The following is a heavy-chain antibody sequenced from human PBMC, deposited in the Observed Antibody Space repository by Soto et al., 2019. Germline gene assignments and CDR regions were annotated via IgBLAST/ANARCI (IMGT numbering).Heavy chain of an antibody. J-gene: IGHJ3*02. CDR3: ARGSYNGYDLPHAFDI. CDR2: IIPIFGTA. CDR1: GYTFTSYG. Sequence: SVKVSCKASGYTFTSYGISRVRQAPGQGLEWMGGIIPIFGTANYAQKFQGRVTITADESTSTAYMELSSLRSEDTAVYYCARGSYNGYDLPHAFDIWGQGTMVTVSS. V-gene: IGHV1-69*13. D-gene: IGHD5-12*01.